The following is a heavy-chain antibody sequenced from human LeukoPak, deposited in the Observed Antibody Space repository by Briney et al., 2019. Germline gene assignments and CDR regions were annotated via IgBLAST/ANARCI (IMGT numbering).Heavy chain of an antibody. J-gene: IGHJ4*02. V-gene: IGHV3-9*01. D-gene: IGHD1-26*01. CDR1: GFTFDDYA. CDR3: AKGSGSYYSLDY. Sequence: GGSLRLSCAASGFTFDDYAMHWVRQAPGKGLEWVSGISWNSGSIGYADSVKGRFTISRDNAKNSLYLQMNSLRAEDTALYYCAKGSGSYYSLDYWGQGTLVTVSS. CDR2: ISWNSGSI.